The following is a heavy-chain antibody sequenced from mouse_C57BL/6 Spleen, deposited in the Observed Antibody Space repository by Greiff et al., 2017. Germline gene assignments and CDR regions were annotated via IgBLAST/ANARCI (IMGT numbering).Heavy chain of an antibody. D-gene: IGHD2-4*01. CDR3: ARSTMITTSLFDY. V-gene: IGHV5-6*01. CDR2: ISSGGSYT. J-gene: IGHJ2*01. CDR1: GFTFSSYG. Sequence: EVQLVESGGDLVKPGGSLKLSCAASGFTFSSYGMSWVRQTPDKRLEWVATISSGGSYTYYPDSVKGRFTISRDNAKNTLYLQMSSLKSEDTAMYYCARSTMITTSLFDYWGQGTTLTVSS.